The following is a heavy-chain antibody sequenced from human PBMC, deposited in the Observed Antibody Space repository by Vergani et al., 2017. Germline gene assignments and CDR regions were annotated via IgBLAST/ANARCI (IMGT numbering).Heavy chain of an antibody. J-gene: IGHJ4*02. D-gene: IGHD2-21*02. Sequence: QVQLVESGGGVVQPGRSLRLSCAASGFTFSSYGMHWVRQAPGKGLEWVAVIWYDGSNKNYADSVKGRFTISRDNSKNTLYLQMNSLRAEDTAVYYCARDGPEAYCGGDCVDYWGQGTLVTVSS. V-gene: IGHV3-33*01. CDR2: IWYDGSNK. CDR1: GFTFSSYG. CDR3: ARDGPEAYCGGDCVDY.